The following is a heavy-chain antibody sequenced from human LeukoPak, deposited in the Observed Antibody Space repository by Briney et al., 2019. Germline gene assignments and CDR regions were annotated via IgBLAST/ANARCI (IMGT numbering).Heavy chain of an antibody. V-gene: IGHV3-74*01. J-gene: IGHJ4*02. D-gene: IGHD3-10*01. Sequence: PGGSLRLSCAASGFTFSSYWMHWVHQAPGKGLVWVSRIKTDGSRTSYADSVKGRFSISRDNSKNTLYLQMNSLRAEDTAVYYCAKDLLDVLLWFGEPLGEHDYWGQGTLVTVSS. CDR1: GFTFSSYW. CDR3: AKDLLDVLLWFGEPLGEHDY. CDR2: IKTDGSRT.